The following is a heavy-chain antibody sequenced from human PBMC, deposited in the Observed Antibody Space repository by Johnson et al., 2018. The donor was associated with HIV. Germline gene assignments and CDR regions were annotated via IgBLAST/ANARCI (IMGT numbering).Heavy chain of an antibody. Sequence: VQLVESGGGVVRPGGSLRLSCAASGFIFDDNGMRWVRHAPGKGLEWVSSIDWNGGRQGYVDSVKGRFTISRDNAKNSLYMEMNNLRVEDTAFYYCARQHYYDSSGQGGGLDIWGQGTMVTVSS. CDR1: GFIFDDNG. J-gene: IGHJ3*02. D-gene: IGHD3-22*01. CDR3: ARQHYYDSSGQGGGLDI. V-gene: IGHV3-20*04. CDR2: IDWNGGRQ.